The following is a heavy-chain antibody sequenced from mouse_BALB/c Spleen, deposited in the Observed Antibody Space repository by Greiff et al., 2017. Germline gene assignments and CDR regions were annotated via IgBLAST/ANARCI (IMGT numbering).Heavy chain of an antibody. CDR3: ARAGYYVGAMDY. J-gene: IGHJ4*01. CDR1: GFTFSSYA. Sequence: EVKLMESGGGLVKPGGSLKLSCAASGFTFSSYAMSWVRQTPEKRLEWVATISSGGSYTYYPDSVKGRFTISRDNAKNTLYLQMSSLRSEDTAMYYCARAGYYVGAMDYWGQETSVTVSS. D-gene: IGHD2-3*01. CDR2: ISSGGSYT. V-gene: IGHV5-9-3*01.